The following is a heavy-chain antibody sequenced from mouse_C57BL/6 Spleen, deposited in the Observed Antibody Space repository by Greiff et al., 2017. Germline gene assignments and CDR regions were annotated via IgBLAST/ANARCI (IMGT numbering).Heavy chain of an antibody. CDR2: IRSKSNNYAT. CDR3: VRQGDGAWYAC. CDR1: GFSFNTYA. J-gene: IGHJ3*01. V-gene: IGHV10-1*01. D-gene: IGHD1-1*01. Sequence: EVQVVESGGGLVQPKGSLKLSCAASGFSFNTYAMNWVRQAPGKGLEWVARIRSKSNNYATYYADSVKDRFTITRDDSESTLYLQMNNLKTEDTAMYYCVRQGDGAWYACWGHGTLVTVSA.